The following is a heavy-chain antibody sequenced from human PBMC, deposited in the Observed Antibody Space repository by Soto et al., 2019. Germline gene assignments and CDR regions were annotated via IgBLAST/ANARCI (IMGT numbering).Heavy chain of an antibody. CDR1: GGSITYGGFS. J-gene: IGHJ4*02. CDR3: ARGGGNDPFDS. CDR2: ISHLENT. V-gene: IGHV4-30-2*06. D-gene: IGHD1-1*01. Sequence: QLRLQESGSRVVRTSETLSLTCTVSGGSITYGGFSWSWIRQSPGKGPEWIGYISHLENTYFHPTFKSRLTMSIDRSKNQFSLNLSSVTAADRAVYFCARGGGNDPFDSWGQGVLVSVSS.